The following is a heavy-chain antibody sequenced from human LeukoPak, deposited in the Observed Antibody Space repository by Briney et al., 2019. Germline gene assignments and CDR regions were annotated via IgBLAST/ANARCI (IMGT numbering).Heavy chain of an antibody. J-gene: IGHJ4*02. CDR1: GFTFSGFW. V-gene: IGHV3-15*01. Sequence: GGSLRLSCAVSGFTFSGFWMSWVRQAPGKGLEWVGRIKSKTDGGTTDYAAPVKGRFTISRDDSKNTLYLQMNSLKTEDTAVYYCTTGVGATNQRGVDYWGQGTLVTVSS. CDR3: TTGVGATNQRGVDY. D-gene: IGHD1-26*01. CDR2: IKSKTDGGTT.